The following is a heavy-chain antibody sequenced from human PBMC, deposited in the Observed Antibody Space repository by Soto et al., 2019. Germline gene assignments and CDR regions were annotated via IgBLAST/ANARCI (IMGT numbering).Heavy chain of an antibody. D-gene: IGHD2-21*01. CDR3: RLGGISHWAYFYYMDV. V-gene: IGHV4-34*01. Sequence: QVQLQQWGAGLLKPSETLSLTCVVSGGSLSDYFWSWIRQPPGMALEWIGEINHLGRINYNPSLMIRAAMSVYTSKNQFSRTLTSVTGADTATYYCRLGGISHWAYFYYMDVWDSGTTGTVSS. CDR2: INHLGRI. J-gene: IGHJ6*03. CDR1: GGSLSDYF.